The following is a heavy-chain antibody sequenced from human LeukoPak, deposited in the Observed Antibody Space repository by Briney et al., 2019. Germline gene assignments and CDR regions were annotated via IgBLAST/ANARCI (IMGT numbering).Heavy chain of an antibody. Sequence: GGSLRLSCAASGFTFSSYSMNWVRQAPGKGLEWVSYISSSSSTIYYADSVKGRFTISRDNAKNSLYLQMNSLRAEDTAVYYCAKGNDYYGSGSYSIWFDPWGQGTLVTVSS. CDR2: ISSSSSTI. D-gene: IGHD3-10*01. CDR3: AKGNDYYGSGSYSIWFDP. CDR1: GFTFSSYS. V-gene: IGHV3-48*04. J-gene: IGHJ5*02.